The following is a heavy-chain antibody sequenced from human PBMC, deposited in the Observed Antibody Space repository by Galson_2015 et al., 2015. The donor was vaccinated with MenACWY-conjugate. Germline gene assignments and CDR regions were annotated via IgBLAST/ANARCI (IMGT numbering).Heavy chain of an antibody. J-gene: IGHJ1*01. CDR2: IDWDDDK. Sequence: PALVKPTQTLTLTCTFSGFSLSTSGMCVSWIRQPPGKALEWLARIDWDDDKYYSTSLKTRLTISKDTSKNQVVLTMTNMDPVDTATYYCARGIVGATTGYFQHWGQGTLVTVSS. CDR1: GFSLSTSGMC. D-gene: IGHD1-26*01. V-gene: IGHV2-70*11. CDR3: ARGIVGATTGYFQH.